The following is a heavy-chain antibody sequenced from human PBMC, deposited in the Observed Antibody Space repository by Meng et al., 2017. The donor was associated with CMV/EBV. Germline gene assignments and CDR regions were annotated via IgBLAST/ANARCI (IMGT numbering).Heavy chain of an antibody. Sequence: ASVKVSCKASGYTFTTYDINWVRQATGQGLEWMGWMNPNSGNTGYAQKFQGRVTMTRVTSISTAYMELSSLTSDDTAVYYCARTRIEVEPDGTKIKYYNYGMGVWGQGTTVTVSS. CDR3: ARTRIEVEPDGTKIKYYNYGMGV. V-gene: IGHV1-8*01. J-gene: IGHJ6*02. CDR1: GYTFTTYD. D-gene: IGHD2-15*01. CDR2: MNPNSGNT.